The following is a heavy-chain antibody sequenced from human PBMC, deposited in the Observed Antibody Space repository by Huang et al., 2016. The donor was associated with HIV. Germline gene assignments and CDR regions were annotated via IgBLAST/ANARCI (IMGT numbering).Heavy chain of an antibody. V-gene: IGHV3-74*01. CDR3: ARGGPGYDFWSGYLNY. D-gene: IGHD3-3*01. CDR2: IKSDGRYT. J-gene: IGHJ4*02. Sequence: EVQLVESGGGLVQPGGSLRLSCAASGFTLTNYWMHWVRQGPGKGRGGGSRIKSDGRYTSYADSVKGRFTISRDNAKNTLYLQMNSLRAEDTAVYFCARGGPGYDFWSGYLNYWGQGTLVTVSS. CDR1: GFTLTNYW.